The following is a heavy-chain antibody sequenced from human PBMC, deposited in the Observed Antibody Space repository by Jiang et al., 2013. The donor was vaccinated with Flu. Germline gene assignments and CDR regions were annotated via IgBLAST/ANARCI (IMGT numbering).Heavy chain of an antibody. CDR1: GGSIIDNDHF. CDR3: ARHPSADIFGLIVFNAFDT. Sequence: PGLVKPSETMSLSCAVSGGSIIDNDHFWAWVRQSPGKGLEWIGSIPDSGATFYKSSLWSRVSMSLDTSTRQFSLRLASVTAADTGVYYCARHPSADIFGLIVFNAFDTWGQGRLVIVSS. J-gene: IGHJ3*02. CDR2: IPDSGAT. D-gene: IGHD3-3*02. V-gene: IGHV4-39*07.